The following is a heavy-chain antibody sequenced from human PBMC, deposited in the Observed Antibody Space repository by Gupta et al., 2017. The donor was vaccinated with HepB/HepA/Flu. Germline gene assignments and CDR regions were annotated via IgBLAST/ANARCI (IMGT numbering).Heavy chain of an antibody. V-gene: IGHV1-18*01. CDR3: VVGIVIPAENRF. D-gene: IGHD3-16*02. CDR2: IRAYKGDT. Sequence: QIHLVQSGAEVKTPGASVKVSCTAYGYNFNPYGINWVRQAPGQGLEWMGWIRAYKGDTNYAQKFQGRVTMTADTTKKTATMELTSLRGDETAVYYWVVGIVIPAENRFWGRGTLVTVSS. CDR1: GYNFNPYG. J-gene: IGHJ4*02.